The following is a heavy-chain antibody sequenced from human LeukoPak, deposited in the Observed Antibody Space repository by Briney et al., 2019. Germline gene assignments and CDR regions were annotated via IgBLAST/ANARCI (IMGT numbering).Heavy chain of an antibody. D-gene: IGHD4-17*01. J-gene: IGHJ6*02. CDR1: GFTFSDYY. CDR2: ISSSSSTI. V-gene: IGHV3-11*04. CDR3: ARDLLYGDETGLDV. Sequence: GGSLRLSCAASGFTFSDYYMSWIRQAPGKGLEWVSYISSSSSTIYYADSVKGRFTISRDNAKNSLYLQMNSLRAEDTAVYYCARDLLYGDETGLDVWGQGTTVTVSS.